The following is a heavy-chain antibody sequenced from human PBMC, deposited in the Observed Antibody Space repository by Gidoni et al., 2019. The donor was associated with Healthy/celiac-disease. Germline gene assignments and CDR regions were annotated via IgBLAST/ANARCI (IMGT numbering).Heavy chain of an antibody. D-gene: IGHD3-22*01. CDR1: GFPFSSDS. CDR2: ISSSSSYI. Sequence: EVQLVEPGGGLVKPGGSLALSCAASGFPFSSDSMNWVRQAPGKGLEWVSSISSSSSYIYYADSVKGRFTISRDNAKNSLYLQMNSLRAEDTAVYYCASLYYYDSSGYYYAFDIWGQGTMVTVSS. V-gene: IGHV3-21*01. J-gene: IGHJ3*02. CDR3: ASLYYYDSSGYYYAFDI.